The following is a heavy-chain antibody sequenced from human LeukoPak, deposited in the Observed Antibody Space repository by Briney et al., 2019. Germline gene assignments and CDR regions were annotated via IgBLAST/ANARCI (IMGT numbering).Heavy chain of an antibody. CDR3: ARTHFDSLGWFDP. CDR1: AGSIIDYY. D-gene: IGHD3-9*01. CDR2: SHYSGTT. J-gene: IGHJ5*02. Sequence: ASETLSLTCTVSAGSIIDYYWSWIRQPPGKGLEWIGYSHYSGTTNYNPSLKSRVTISLDTSKNRFSLNLTSVTAADTALYFCARTHFDSLGWFDPWGQGIQVIVSS. V-gene: IGHV4-59*12.